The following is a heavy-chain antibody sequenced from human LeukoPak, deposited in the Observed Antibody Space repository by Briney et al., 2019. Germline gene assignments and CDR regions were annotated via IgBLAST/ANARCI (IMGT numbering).Heavy chain of an antibody. V-gene: IGHV4-38-2*02. J-gene: IGHJ6*02. CDR2: IYHSGST. CDR3: ARLVLRGMDV. CDR1: GYSISSGYY. Sequence: SETLSLTCTVSGYSISSGYYWGWIRQPPGKGLEWIGSIYHSGSTYYNPSLKSRVTISVDTSKNQFSLKLSSVTAADTAVYYCARLVLRGMDVWGQGTTVTVSS. D-gene: IGHD3-10*01.